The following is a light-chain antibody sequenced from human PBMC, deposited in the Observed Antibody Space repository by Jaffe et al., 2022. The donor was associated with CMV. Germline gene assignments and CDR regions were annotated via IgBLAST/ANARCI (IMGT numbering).Light chain of an antibody. Sequence: QSALTQPRSVSGSPGQSVTISCTGTSSDVGGYKYVSWYQQHPGKAPKFMIYDVSKRPSGVPDRFSGSKSGNTASLTISGLQAEDEADYYCCSYAGSFTWVFGGGTKVTVL. CDR1: SSDVGGYKY. CDR2: DVS. J-gene: IGLJ3*02. CDR3: CSYAGSFTWV. V-gene: IGLV2-11*01.